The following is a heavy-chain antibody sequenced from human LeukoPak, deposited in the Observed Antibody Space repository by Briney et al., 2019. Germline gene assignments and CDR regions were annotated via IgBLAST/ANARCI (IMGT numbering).Heavy chain of an antibody. CDR1: GGSISSGTYY. J-gene: IGHJ3*02. CDR3: ARESLGYYYDSSGYYLDAFDI. CDR2: IYTSGNT. V-gene: IGHV4-61*02. D-gene: IGHD3-22*01. Sequence: SETLSLTCTVSGGSISSGTYYWSWIRQPAGKGLEWIGRIYTSGNTNYNPSLKSRVTISVDTSKNQFSLKLSSVTAADTAVYYCARESLGYYYDSSGYYLDAFDIWGQGTMVTVSS.